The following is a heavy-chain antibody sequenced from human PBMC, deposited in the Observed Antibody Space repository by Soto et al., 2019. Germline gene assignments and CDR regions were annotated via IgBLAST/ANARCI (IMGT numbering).Heavy chain of an antibody. CDR2: INHSGST. J-gene: IGHJ6*02. CDR1: GGSFSGYY. CDR3: ATALPVSRYCISIDCPRSGMDV. V-gene: IGHV4-34*01. D-gene: IGHD2-2*01. Sequence: SETLSLTCAVYGGSFSGYYWSWVRQPPGKGLEWIAEINHSGSTNYNPSLKSRVTISVDTSKNYFSLKLSFVTAADTAVYYCATALPVSRYCISIDCPRSGMDVWGQGTTVTVSS.